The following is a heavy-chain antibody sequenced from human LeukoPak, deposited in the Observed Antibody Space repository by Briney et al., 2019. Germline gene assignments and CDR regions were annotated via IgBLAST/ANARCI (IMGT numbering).Heavy chain of an antibody. CDR1: GYTFTGYY. V-gene: IGHV1-2*02. CDR2: INPNSGGT. D-gene: IGHD6-6*01. J-gene: IGHJ4*02. CDR3: ARDLLGYIAAGY. Sequence: GASVKVSCKASGYTFTGYYMHWVRQAPGQGLEWMGWINPNSGGTNYAQKFQGRVTMTRDTSISTAYMELSRLRSDDTAVYCCARDLLGYIAAGYWGQGTLVTVSS.